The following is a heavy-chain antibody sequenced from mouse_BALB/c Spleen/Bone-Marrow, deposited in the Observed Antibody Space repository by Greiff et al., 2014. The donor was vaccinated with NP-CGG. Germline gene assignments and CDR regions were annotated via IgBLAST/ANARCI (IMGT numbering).Heavy chain of an antibody. CDR3: TRPYYGYVGYAY. CDR1: GYTFTSYY. Sequence: QVQLKGSGAELVEPGASVKLSCKASGYTFTSYYMYWGKQRPGQGLEWIGEINPSNGGTNFNEKFKSKATLTVDKSSSTAYMQLSSLTFEDSAIYYCTRPYYGYVGYAYWGQGTQVTVSA. CDR2: INPSNGGT. V-gene: IGHV1S81*02. J-gene: IGHJ3*01. D-gene: IGHD1-2*01.